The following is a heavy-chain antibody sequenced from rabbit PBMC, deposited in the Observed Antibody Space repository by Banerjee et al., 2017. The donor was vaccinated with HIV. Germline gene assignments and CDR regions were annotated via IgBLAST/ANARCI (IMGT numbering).Heavy chain of an antibody. D-gene: IGHD6-1*01. CDR3: ARASWDPSDGYALSL. CDR2: IYTTSGST. J-gene: IGHJ4*01. CDR1: GFSFSSSYW. Sequence: QSLEESGGDLVKPGASLTLTCTASGFSFSSSYWICWVRQAPGKGLEWITCIYTTSGSTWYASWAKGRFTISKTSSTTVTLQMTSLTAADTATYFCARASWDPSDGYALSLWGPGTLVT. V-gene: IGHV1S40*01.